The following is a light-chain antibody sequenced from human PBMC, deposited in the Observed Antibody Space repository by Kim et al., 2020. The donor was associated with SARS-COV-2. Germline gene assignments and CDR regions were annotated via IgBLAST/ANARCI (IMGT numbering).Light chain of an antibody. J-gene: IGLJ2*01. CDR2: EVD. CDR3: SSFAGSNNLI. Sequence: QSALTQPPSASGSPGQSVTISCTGTSSDVGGYNYVSWYQQYPGKAPKLMISEVDKRPSGVPDRFSGSKSGNTASLTVSGLQPEDEADYYCSSFAGSNNLIFGGGTQLTVL. CDR1: SSDVGGYNY. V-gene: IGLV2-8*01.